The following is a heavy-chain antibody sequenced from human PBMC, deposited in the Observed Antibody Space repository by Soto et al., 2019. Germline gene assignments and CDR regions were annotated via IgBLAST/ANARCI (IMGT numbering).Heavy chain of an antibody. CDR2: IDRSGRT. J-gene: IGHJ5*02. V-gene: IGHV4-34*01. Sequence: SETLSLTCAVYGGSFSDDASSSDWYWNWIRQSPGKGLEWIGEIDRSGRTKYNPSLKSRVSISVDTSKNQFSLRLSSVTSADTAVYYCARGGAPYNWFGPWGQGTLVTVSS. D-gene: IGHD3-16*01. CDR3: ARGGAPYNWFGP. CDR1: GGSFSDDASSSDWY.